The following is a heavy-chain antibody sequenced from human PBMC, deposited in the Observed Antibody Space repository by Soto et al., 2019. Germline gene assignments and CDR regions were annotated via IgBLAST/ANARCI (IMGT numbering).Heavy chain of an antibody. CDR2: IYYSGST. CDR1: GGSISSGGYY. Sequence: SETLSLTCTVSGGSISSGGYYWSWIRQHPGKGLEWIGYIYYSGSTYYNPSLKSRVTISVDTSKNQFSLKLISVTAAHTAVYYCARRSMSSCWYYFDSRGQGTMATVSS. J-gene: IGHJ4*02. V-gene: IGHV4-31*03. D-gene: IGHD6-13*01. CDR3: ARRSMSSCWYYFDS.